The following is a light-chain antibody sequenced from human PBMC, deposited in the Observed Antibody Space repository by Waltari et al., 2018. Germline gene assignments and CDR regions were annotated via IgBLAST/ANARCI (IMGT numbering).Light chain of an antibody. CDR1: QSVLYSSNNKNY. CDR3: QQYYTTPIT. J-gene: IGKJ5*01. CDR2: WAS. V-gene: IGKV4-1*01. Sequence: DIVMTQSPDSLAVSLGERATINCKSSQSVLYSSNNKNYLAWYQQKPGQPPKLRIYWASTRESGVPDRFSGSGSGPDFTLTISSLQADDVAVYYCQQYYTTPITFGQGTRLEIK.